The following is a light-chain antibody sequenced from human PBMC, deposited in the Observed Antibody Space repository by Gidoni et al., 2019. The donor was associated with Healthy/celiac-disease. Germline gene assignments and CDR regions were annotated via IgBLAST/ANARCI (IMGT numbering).Light chain of an antibody. V-gene: IGKV3-15*01. CDR1: QSVSLN. J-gene: IGKJ2*01. CDR2: GAS. Sequence: EIVMTQSPATLSVSQGERATLSCRASQSVSLNLAWYQQKPGQAPRLLIYGASTRATGIPARFSGSGSGTEFTLTISSLQSEDFAVYYCQQYNNWPRTFGQGTKLEIK. CDR3: QQYNNWPRT.